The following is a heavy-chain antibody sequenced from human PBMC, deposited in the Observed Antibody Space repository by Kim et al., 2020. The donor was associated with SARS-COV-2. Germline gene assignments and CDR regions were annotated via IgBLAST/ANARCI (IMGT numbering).Heavy chain of an antibody. Sequence: SQTLSLTCAISGDSVSSNSAAWNWIRQSPSRGLEWLGRTYYRSKWYNDYAVSVKSRITINPDTSKNQFSLQLNSVTPEDTAVYYCARGRSSSRYYVGPNDSYGMDVWGQGTTVTVSS. CDR1: GDSVSSNSAA. D-gene: IGHD6-13*01. CDR2: TYYRSKWYN. CDR3: ARGRSSSRYYVGPNDSYGMDV. V-gene: IGHV6-1*01. J-gene: IGHJ6*02.